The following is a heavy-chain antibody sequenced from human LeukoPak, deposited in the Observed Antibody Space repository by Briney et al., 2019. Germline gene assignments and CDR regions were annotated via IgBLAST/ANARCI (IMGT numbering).Heavy chain of an antibody. J-gene: IGHJ6*03. Sequence: ASVKVSCKASGYTFTSYDINWVRQATGQGLEWMGWMNPNSGNTGYAQKFQGRVTMTRNTSISTAYMELSSLRSEDTAVYYCARDLYSNTPYYYYYVDVWGKGTTVTVSS. CDR3: ARDLYSNTPYYYYYVDV. CDR1: GYTFTSYD. D-gene: IGHD4-11*01. V-gene: IGHV1-8*01. CDR2: MNPNSGNT.